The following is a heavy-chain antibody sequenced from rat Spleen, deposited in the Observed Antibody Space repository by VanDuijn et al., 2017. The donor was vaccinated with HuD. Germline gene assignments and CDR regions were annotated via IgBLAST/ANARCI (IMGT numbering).Heavy chain of an antibody. CDR2: ISYDGSST. CDR3: ARREVYYGLLVW. Sequence: EVQLVESGGGLVQPGRSLKLSCAASGFTFSNYGMAWVRQAPTKGLEWVATISYDGSSTYYRDSVKGRFTISRDNAKSTLYLQMDSLRSEDTATYYCARREVYYGLLVWWGQGVMVTVSS. V-gene: IGHV5-29*01. CDR1: GFTFSNYG. J-gene: IGHJ2*01. D-gene: IGHD1-6*01.